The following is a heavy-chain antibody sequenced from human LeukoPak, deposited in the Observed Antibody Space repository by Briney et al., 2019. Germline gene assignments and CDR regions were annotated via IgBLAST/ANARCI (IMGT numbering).Heavy chain of an antibody. CDR2: ISSRSNYI. CDR1: GFTFSDYS. J-gene: IGHJ4*02. D-gene: IGHD6-19*01. CDR3: ARASAVAGTRHY. Sequence: GGSLRLSCAASGFTFSDYSMDWVRRAPGKGLEWVSSISSRSNYIYYADSVKGRFTISRDNAKNSLFLQMNSLRGEDTAVYYCARASAVAGTRHYWGQGTLVTVSS. V-gene: IGHV3-21*01.